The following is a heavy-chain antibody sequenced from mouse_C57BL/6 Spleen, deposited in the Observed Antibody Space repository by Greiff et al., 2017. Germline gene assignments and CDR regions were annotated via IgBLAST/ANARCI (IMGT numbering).Heavy chain of an antibody. D-gene: IGHD1-1*01. V-gene: IGHV1-50*01. CDR2: IDPSDSYI. CDR1: GYTFTSSW. CDR3: ARRYYGSRNFDV. Sequence: QVQLQQPGAELVKPGASVKLSCKASGYTFTSSWMQWVKQRPGQGLEWIGEIDPSDSYINYNQKFKGKATLTVDTSSSTAYMQLSSLTSEDSAVYYCARRYYGSRNFDVWGTGTTVTVSS. J-gene: IGHJ1*03.